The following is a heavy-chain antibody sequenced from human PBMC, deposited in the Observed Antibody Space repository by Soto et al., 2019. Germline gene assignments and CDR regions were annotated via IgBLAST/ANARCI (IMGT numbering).Heavy chain of an antibody. CDR1: GGSFRGYY. CDR2: INHSGST. CDR3: ASAGRYYGSGSYYTPLRGYYYYGMDV. Sequence: PSETLSLTCAVYGGSFRGYYWSWIRQPPGKGLEWIGEINHSGSTNYNPSLKSRVTISVDTSKNQFSLKPSSVTAADTAVYYCASAGRYYGSGSYYTPLRGYYYYGMDVWGQGTTVTVSS. J-gene: IGHJ6*02. D-gene: IGHD3-10*01. V-gene: IGHV4-34*01.